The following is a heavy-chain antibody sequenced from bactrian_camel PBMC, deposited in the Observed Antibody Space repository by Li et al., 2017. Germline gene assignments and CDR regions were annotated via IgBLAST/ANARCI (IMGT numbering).Heavy chain of an antibody. CDR1: GFAFSNYA. Sequence: DVQLVESGGDLVQPGGSLRLSCAASGFAFSNYALNWVRQAPGKAHEWVAYINQVATVTYYADAVKGRFTISNDGAKNTLYLQMNSLTPEDSAVYYCTTRRTCGGFQSSRYDIWGQGTQVTVS. V-gene: IGHV3S31*01. CDR3: TTRRTCGGFQSSRYDI. D-gene: IGHD7*01. J-gene: IGHJ4*01. CDR2: INQVATVT.